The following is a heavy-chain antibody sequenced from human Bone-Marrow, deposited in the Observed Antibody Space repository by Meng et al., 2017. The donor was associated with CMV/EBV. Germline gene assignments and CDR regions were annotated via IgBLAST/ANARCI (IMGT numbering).Heavy chain of an antibody. V-gene: IGHV1-46*01. Sequence: ASVKVSCKASGYTFTTYYMHWVQQAPGQGLEWMGIINPSGGSTSYAQKFQGRVTLTRDTSTSTVYMKLSSLRSEDTAVYYCARDRGVCSSTDCYRSWYFQHWGQGTLVTVSS. CDR1: GYTFTTYY. J-gene: IGHJ1*01. CDR3: ARDRGVCSSTDCYRSWYFQH. D-gene: IGHD2-2*01. CDR2: INPSGGST.